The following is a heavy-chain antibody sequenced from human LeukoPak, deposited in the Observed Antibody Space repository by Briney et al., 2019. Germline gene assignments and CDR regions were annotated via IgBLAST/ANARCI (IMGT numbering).Heavy chain of an antibody. CDR1: GFTFSDYA. D-gene: IGHD6-13*01. J-gene: IGHJ4*02. CDR3: ARGPYSSNWYVDY. V-gene: IGHV3-64*02. CDR2: ISSNGAKT. Sequence: GGSLRLSCAASGFTFSDYAIHWVRQGPGKGLEYVSAISSNGAKTFYAEPVKGRFTISRDSAKNSLYLQMNSLRAEDTAVYYCARGPYSSNWYVDYWGQGTLVTVAS.